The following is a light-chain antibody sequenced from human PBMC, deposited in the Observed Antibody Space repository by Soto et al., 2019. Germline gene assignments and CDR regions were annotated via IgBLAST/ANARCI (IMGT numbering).Light chain of an antibody. Sequence: EIVLTQSPATLSLSPGERATLSCGASQSVSSSYLAWYQQKPGLAPRLLIYDASSRATGIPVRFSGSGSGTDFTLTISRLEPEDFAVYYCQQYGSSPLITFGQGTRLEIK. CDR1: QSVSSSY. J-gene: IGKJ5*01. V-gene: IGKV3D-20*01. CDR2: DAS. CDR3: QQYGSSPLIT.